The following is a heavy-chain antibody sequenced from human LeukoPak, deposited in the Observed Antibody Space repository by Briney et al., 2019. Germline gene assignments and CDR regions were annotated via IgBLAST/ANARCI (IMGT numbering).Heavy chain of an antibody. CDR1: GFTVSSNY. V-gene: IGHV3-53*01. J-gene: IGHJ4*02. CDR3: AKDQPAQIGLFDY. D-gene: IGHD3-22*01. Sequence: SGGSLRLSCAASGFTVSSNYMSWVRQAPGKGLEWVSVIYSGGSTYYADSVKGRFTISRDNSKNTLYLQMSSLRADDTAVYYCAKDQPAQIGLFDYWGQGTLVTVSS. CDR2: IYSGGST.